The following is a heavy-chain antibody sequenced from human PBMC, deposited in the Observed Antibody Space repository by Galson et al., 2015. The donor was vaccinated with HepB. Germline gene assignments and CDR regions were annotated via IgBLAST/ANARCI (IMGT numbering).Heavy chain of an antibody. CDR1: GFSLSTSGMC. Sequence: LVKPTQTLTLTCTFSGFSLSTSGMCVSWIRQPPGKALGWLARIDWDDDKYYSTSLKTRLTISKDTSKNQVVLTMTNMDPVDTATYYCARTTYYYDSSGYYHFDYWGQGTLVTVSS. J-gene: IGHJ4*02. CDR2: IDWDDDK. CDR3: ARTTYYYDSSGYYHFDY. V-gene: IGHV2-70*11. D-gene: IGHD3-22*01.